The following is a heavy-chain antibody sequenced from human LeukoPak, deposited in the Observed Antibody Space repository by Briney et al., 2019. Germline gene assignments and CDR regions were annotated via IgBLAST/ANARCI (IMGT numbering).Heavy chain of an antibody. Sequence: GGSLRLSCAASGFTFSSYAMHWVRQAPGKGLEWVAVISYDGSNKYYADSVKGRFTISRDNSKNTLYLQMNSLRAEDTAVYYCARPYNWNDGEDYWGQGTLVTVSS. D-gene: IGHD1-20*01. CDR2: ISYDGSNK. CDR3: ARPYNWNDGEDY. J-gene: IGHJ4*02. CDR1: GFTFSSYA. V-gene: IGHV3-30-3*01.